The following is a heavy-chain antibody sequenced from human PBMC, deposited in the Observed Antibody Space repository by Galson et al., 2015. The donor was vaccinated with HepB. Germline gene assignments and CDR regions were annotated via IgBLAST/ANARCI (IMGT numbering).Heavy chain of an antibody. CDR3: ARDRLRLAAAAFDI. Sequence: CAISGDSVSSHSAAWSWIRQSPSRGLEWLGRTYYRSKWYNDYAVSVKSRITINPDTSKNQFSLQLNSVTPEDTAVYYCARDRLRLAAAAFDIWGQGTMVTVSS. CDR1: GDSVSSHSAA. CDR2: TYYRSKWYN. D-gene: IGHD6-13*01. V-gene: IGHV6-1*01. J-gene: IGHJ3*02.